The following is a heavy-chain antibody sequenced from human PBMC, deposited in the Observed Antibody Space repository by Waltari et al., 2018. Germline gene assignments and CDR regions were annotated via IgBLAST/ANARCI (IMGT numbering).Heavy chain of an antibody. CDR3: ARASVTTPKYNWFDP. CDR2: ISYDGSNK. D-gene: IGHD4-17*01. J-gene: IGHJ5*02. CDR1: GFTFSSYA. Sequence: QVQLVESGGGVVQPGRSLRLSCAASGFTFSSYAMHWVRQAPGKGLEWVAVISYDGSNKYYADSGKGRFTISRDNSKNTLYLQMNSLRAEDTAVYYCARASVTTPKYNWFDPWGQGTLVTVSS. V-gene: IGHV3-30*01.